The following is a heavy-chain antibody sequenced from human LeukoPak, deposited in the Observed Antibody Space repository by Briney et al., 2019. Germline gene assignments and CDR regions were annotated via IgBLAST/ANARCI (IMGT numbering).Heavy chain of an antibody. CDR2: IYPGDSDT. J-gene: IGHJ3*02. CDR3: ARVLSGSYPEDAFDI. D-gene: IGHD1-26*01. CDR1: GYSFTSYW. V-gene: IGHV5-51*01. Sequence: GESLKISCKGSGYSFTSYWIGWVRQMPGKGLEWMGIIYPGDSDTRYSPSFQGQVTISADKSISTAYLQWSSLKASDTAMYYCARVLSGSYPEDAFDIWGQGTMVTVSS.